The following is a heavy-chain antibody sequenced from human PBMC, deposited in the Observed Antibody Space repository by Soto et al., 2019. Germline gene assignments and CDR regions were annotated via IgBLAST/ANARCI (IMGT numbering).Heavy chain of an antibody. V-gene: IGHV1-2*02. CDR1: GYPVTAYY. CDR3: ARGGGVGVAGSAAFDM. Sequence: QLHLVQSGAVVKKPGASVTVSCSASGYPVTAYYMHWVRQAPGRGLEWMGGINPATGAAKYTQTFQGRVTMTRDTSKRTVFMELSGLTSEDTAVFYGARGGGVGVAGSAAFDMWGQGTVVTVSS. D-gene: IGHD3-3*01. J-gene: IGHJ3*02. CDR2: INPATGAA.